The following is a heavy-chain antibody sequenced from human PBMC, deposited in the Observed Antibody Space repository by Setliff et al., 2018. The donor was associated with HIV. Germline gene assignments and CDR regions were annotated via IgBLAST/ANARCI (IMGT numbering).Heavy chain of an antibody. CDR2: ISSSSYYI. CDR1: GFTFSSYT. Sequence: GSLRLSCAASGFTFSSYTMNWVRQAPGKGLEWVSSISSSSYYIYYADSVKGRFTISRDNAKNSLFLQMNSLRAEDTAVYYCARDRDHVVQEGYYDMGVWGQGTTVTVSS. J-gene: IGHJ6*02. CDR3: ARDRDHVVQEGYYDMGV. V-gene: IGHV3-21*01. D-gene: IGHD3-10*02.